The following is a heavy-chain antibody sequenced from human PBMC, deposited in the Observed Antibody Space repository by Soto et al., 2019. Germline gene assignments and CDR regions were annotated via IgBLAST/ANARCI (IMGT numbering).Heavy chain of an antibody. Sequence: QLQLQESGPGLVKPSETLSLTCTVSGPSISSSTYYWGWIRQPPGKGLEWLGSVSYSENTYSNPSLTSRVTISVDTSKNLCSLKLTSVTAADTAMYYCARPQFSGTDQDTFNIWGQGTMVTVSS. CDR1: GPSISSSTYY. J-gene: IGHJ3*02. D-gene: IGHD1-26*01. CDR2: VSYSENT. V-gene: IGHV4-39*02. CDR3: ARPQFSGTDQDTFNI.